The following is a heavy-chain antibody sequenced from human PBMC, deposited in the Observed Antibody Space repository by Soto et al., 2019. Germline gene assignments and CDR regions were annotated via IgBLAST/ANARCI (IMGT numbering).Heavy chain of an antibody. D-gene: IGHD5-18*01. CDR3: ARDRIQLSVDV. CDR2: IYKTGST. CDR1: GGAINSGGHY. J-gene: IGHJ6*02. V-gene: IGHV4-31*03. Sequence: QVQLQESGPGLVKPSQTLSLTCSVSGGAINSGGHYWSWIGQHPGKGLEWIGHIYKTGSTAFNRSLTDRLTISIDTSKNQFSLSLRAVTEADTAVYYCARDRIQLSVDVWGQGTTVTVSS.